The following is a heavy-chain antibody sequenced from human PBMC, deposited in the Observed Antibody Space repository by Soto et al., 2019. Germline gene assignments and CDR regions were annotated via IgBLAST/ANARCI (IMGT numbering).Heavy chain of an antibody. Sequence: QVQLEESGGGVVQPGRSLRLSCEASGFTFNTYGMHWVRQPPGKGLEWLAAIWYDGTQKYYADSVKGRFIISRDNSKKTLYLEMNSLRAEDTAVYYCARAGGTTVTGLWHFDSWGQGTLVTVSS. J-gene: IGHJ4*02. D-gene: IGHD4-17*01. CDR3: ARAGGTTVTGLWHFDS. V-gene: IGHV3-33*01. CDR2: IWYDGTQK. CDR1: GFTFNTYG.